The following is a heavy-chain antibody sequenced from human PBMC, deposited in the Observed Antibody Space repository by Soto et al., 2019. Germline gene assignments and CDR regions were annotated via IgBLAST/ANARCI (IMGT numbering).Heavy chain of an antibody. CDR3: ASPNSPYYDSSGTFDY. CDR2: INPSGGST. Sequence: XSVKVSCKASGYTFTSYYMHWVRQAPGQGLEWMGIINPSGGSTSYAQKFQGRVTMTRDTSTSTVYMELSSLRSEDTAVYYCASPNSPYYDSSGTFDYWGQGNLVTVSS. D-gene: IGHD3-22*01. CDR1: GYTFTSYY. J-gene: IGHJ4*02. V-gene: IGHV1-46*01.